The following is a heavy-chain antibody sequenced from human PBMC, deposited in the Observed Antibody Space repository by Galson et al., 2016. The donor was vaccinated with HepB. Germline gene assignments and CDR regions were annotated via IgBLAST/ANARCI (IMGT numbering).Heavy chain of an antibody. CDR3: AKGSIWVSAALYGMDV. CDR1: GFRFSGYA. Sequence: SLRLSCAASGFRFSGYAMTWVRQAPGKGLEWVSGISGSGAHIYYADNVKGRFTISRDNSKTTLYVQMTSLRVEDTAVYYCAKGSIWVSAALYGMDVWGQGTTFTVSS. CDR2: ISGSGAHI. D-gene: IGHD2-21*01. V-gene: IGHV3-23*01. J-gene: IGHJ6*02.